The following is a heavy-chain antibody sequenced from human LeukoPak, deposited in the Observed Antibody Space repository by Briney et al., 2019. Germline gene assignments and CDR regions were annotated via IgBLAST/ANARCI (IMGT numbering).Heavy chain of an antibody. CDR2: ISSRSSSI. V-gene: IGHV3-21*04. Sequence: PGGSLRLSCSASGFTFPSHSMIWVRQAPGKGLEWVSSISSRSSSIYYADSVKGRFTISRDNSKNTLYLQMNSLRAEDTAVYYCAKTTSGSYDGWGQGTLVTVSS. J-gene: IGHJ4*02. D-gene: IGHD1-26*01. CDR1: GFTFPSHS. CDR3: AKTTSGSYDG.